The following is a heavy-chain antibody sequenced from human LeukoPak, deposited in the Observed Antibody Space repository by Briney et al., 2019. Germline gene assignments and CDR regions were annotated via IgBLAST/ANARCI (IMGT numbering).Heavy chain of an antibody. CDR1: GGSFNRYS. D-gene: IGHD3-10*01. J-gene: IGHJ5*02. V-gene: IGHV4-34*01. Sequence: SETLSLTCAVYGGSFNRYSWNWIRQPPGKGLEWIGEINRSGITNYNPSLKSRLTISVDTSKNQFSLRLTSVTAADTAVYYCARRGVAVSTWGQGTPVTVSS. CDR2: INRSGIT. CDR3: ARRGVAVST.